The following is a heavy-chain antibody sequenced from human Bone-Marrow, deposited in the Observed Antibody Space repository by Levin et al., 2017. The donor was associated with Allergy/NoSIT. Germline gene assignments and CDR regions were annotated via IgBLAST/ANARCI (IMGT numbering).Heavy chain of an antibody. CDR2: IYSGGST. Sequence: GESLKISCAASGFTVSSHYMSWVRQAPGKGLEWVSVIYSGGSTYYADSVKGRFTISRDNSKNTLYLQMNSLRVEDTAVYYCARAGWFDPWGQGTLVTVSS. V-gene: IGHV3-53*01. J-gene: IGHJ5*02. D-gene: IGHD3-10*01. CDR1: GFTVSSHY. CDR3: ARAGWFDP.